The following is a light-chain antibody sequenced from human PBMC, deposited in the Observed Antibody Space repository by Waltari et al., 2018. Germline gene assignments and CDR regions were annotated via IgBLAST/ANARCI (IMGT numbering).Light chain of an antibody. CDR3: MIWHGSAAV. Sequence: QAVLTQPSSLSATPGASASLTCTLRSGLNVGTYRIYWYQQKPGSPPQYLLRYNSDSDKQQGSGVPSRFSGSKDVSANAGILLISGLQSEDEADYYCMIWHGSAAVFGGGTQLTVL. V-gene: IGLV5-45*03. J-gene: IGLJ7*01. CDR1: SGLNVGTYR. CDR2: YNSDSDK.